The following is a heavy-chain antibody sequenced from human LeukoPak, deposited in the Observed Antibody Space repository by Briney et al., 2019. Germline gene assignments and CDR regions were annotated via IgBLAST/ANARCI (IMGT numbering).Heavy chain of an antibody. Sequence: SVKVSCKASGCTFSRYAISWVRQAPGQGLEWMGGIIPIFGTANYAQKFQGRVMITADEPTRTAYMELSSLRSEDTAVYYCVSPREGGDAFDSWGEGTMVTVSS. V-gene: IGHV1-69*13. CDR1: GCTFSRYA. J-gene: IGHJ3*02. D-gene: IGHD3-16*01. CDR2: IIPIFGTA. CDR3: VSPREGGDAFDS.